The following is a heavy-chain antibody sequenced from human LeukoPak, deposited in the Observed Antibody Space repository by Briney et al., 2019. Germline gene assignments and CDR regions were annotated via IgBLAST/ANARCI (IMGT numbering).Heavy chain of an antibody. J-gene: IGHJ4*02. CDR2: IYHSGST. D-gene: IGHD2-21*02. V-gene: IGHV4-38-2*01. Sequence: SETLSLTCAVSGYSISSGYYWGWIRQPPGKGLEWIGSIYHSGSTYYNPSLKSRVTISVDTSKNQFSLKLSSVTAADTAVYYCARIVAGVGGYFFDYWGQGTLVTVSS. CDR3: ARIVAGVGGYFFDY. CDR1: GYSISSGYY.